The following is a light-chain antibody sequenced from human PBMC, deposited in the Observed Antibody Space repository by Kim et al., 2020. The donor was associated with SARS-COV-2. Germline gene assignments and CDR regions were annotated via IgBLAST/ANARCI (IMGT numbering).Light chain of an antibody. CDR1: QRIDNC. CDR3: QESYTVRPT. CDR2: SSF. Sequence: DVQMTQSPASLSAFVGDRIIITCRASQRIDNCLNWYQQKQGKAPTLIIFSSFNLKSGVSSRFSGSGSGTEFTLIINSLQPEDSATYFCQESYTVRPTVGPGTKVDIK. V-gene: IGKV1-39*01. J-gene: IGKJ1*01.